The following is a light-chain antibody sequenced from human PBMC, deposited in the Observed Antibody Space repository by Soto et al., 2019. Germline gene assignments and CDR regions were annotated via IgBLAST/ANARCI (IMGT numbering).Light chain of an antibody. CDR2: KAS. CDR1: QSISSW. J-gene: IGKJ1*01. CDR3: QHYNTYPWT. V-gene: IGKV1-5*03. Sequence: DIQITQSPATLSSCVVDIVTVTCRASQSISSWLAWYQQKAGKAPKLLIYKASALESGVPSRFSGSGSGTEFTLTISSLEPEDFATYYCQHYNTYPWTFGQGTKVDIK.